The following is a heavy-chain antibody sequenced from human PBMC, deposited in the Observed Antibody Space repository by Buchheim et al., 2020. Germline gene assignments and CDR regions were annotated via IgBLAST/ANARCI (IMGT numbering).Heavy chain of an antibody. CDR3: ARDSDGDGYNPYWYFDL. CDR1: GGTFSSYA. J-gene: IGHJ2*01. Sequence: QVQLVQSGAEVKKPGSSVKVSCKASGGTFSSYAISWVRQAPGQGLEWMGRIIPILGIANYAQKFQGRVTITADKSTSTAYMELSSLRSEDTAVYYCARDSDGDGYNPYWYFDLWGRGTL. V-gene: IGHV1-69*04. D-gene: IGHD5-24*01. CDR2: IIPILGIA.